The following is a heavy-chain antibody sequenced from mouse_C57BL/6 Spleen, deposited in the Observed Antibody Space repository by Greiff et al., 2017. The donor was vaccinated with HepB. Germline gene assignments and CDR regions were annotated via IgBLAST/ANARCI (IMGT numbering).Heavy chain of an antibody. D-gene: IGHD1-1*01. J-gene: IGHJ4*01. CDR2: INPYNGGT. CDR3: ASRSSYDAMDY. V-gene: IGHV1-19*01. Sequence: VQLKQSGPVLVKPGASVKMSCKASGYTFTDYYMNWVKQSHGKSLEWIGVINPYNGGTSYNQKFKGKATLTVDKSSSTAYMELNSLTSEDSAVYYCASRSSYDAMDYWGQGTSVTVSS. CDR1: GYTFTDYY.